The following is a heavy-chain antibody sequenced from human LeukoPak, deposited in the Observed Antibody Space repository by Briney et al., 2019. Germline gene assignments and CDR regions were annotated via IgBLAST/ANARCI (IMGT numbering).Heavy chain of an antibody. J-gene: IGHJ4*02. Sequence: GGSLRLSCAASGFSFSDHYMDWVRLAPGQGQEWVGRIRNKANSYGTEYAASVKGRFTISRDDSKDSLYLQMNSLRFEDTALYYCTRVRLGAATRYFDYWGQGTLVTVSS. CDR2: IRNKANSYGT. D-gene: IGHD1-26*01. CDR3: TRVRLGAATRYFDY. V-gene: IGHV3-72*01. CDR1: GFSFSDHY.